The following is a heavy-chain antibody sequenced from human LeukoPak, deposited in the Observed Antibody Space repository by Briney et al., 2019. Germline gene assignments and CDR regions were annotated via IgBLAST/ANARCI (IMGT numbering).Heavy chain of an antibody. CDR3: TRGDYYDSSGYYFLFDY. J-gene: IGHJ4*02. CDR2: IRSKPYGGTT. V-gene: IGHV3-49*04. D-gene: IGHD3-22*01. Sequence: GGSLRLSCAASGFTISIYWMSWVRQAPGKGLEWVGFIRSKPYGGTTEYAASVKGRFTISRDDSESIAYLQMNSLKTEDTAVYYCTRGDYYDSSGYYFLFDYWGQGTLVTVSS. CDR1: GFTISIYW.